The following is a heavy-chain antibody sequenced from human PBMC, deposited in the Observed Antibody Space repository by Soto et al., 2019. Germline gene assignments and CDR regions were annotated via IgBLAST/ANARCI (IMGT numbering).Heavy chain of an antibody. J-gene: IGHJ4*01. Sequence: EVQLVESGGGLVQPGGSLKLSCAASGFTFSDSAMYWVRQASGKGLEWVGRIRGEVQNDATEYGASVRGRFTISRDDSKNTTYLQMNSLXXXXXXXXXXTRRPPGXGYNYFFDTWGXGALVTVSS. CDR2: IRGEVQNDAT. CDR1: GFTFSDSA. D-gene: IGHD1-1*01. V-gene: IGHV3-73*02. CDR3: TRRPPGXGYNYFFDT.